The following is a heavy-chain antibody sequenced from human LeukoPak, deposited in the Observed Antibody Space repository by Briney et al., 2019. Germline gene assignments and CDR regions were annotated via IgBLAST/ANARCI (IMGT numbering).Heavy chain of an antibody. D-gene: IGHD3-9*01. CDR1: GGSIPSGGYS. V-gene: IGHV4-30-2*01. Sequence: SETLSLTCAVSGGSIPSGGYSWSWIRQPPGKGLEWIGDMYHSGSTYYNPALKSRVTISVDRSKNQFSLKLSSVTAADTAVYYCARRIYDILTGYWFDPWGQGTLVTVSS. CDR2: MYHSGST. J-gene: IGHJ5*02. CDR3: ARRIYDILTGYWFDP.